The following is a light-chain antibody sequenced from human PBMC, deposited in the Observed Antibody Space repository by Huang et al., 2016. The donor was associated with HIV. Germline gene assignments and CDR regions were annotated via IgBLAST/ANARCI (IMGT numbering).Light chain of an antibody. V-gene: IGKV4-1*01. CDR3: QQYHSTPYT. CDR1: RRLLYSSNNKNY. CDR2: WAS. Sequence: DIVMTQSPDSLAVSLGERATINCTSSRRLLYSSNNKNYLSWYQQKPGQPPKLLIYWASSRESGGPDRFSGSGSGTDFTLTISSLQAEDVAVYYCQQYHSTPYTFGQGTKLEIK. J-gene: IGKJ2*01.